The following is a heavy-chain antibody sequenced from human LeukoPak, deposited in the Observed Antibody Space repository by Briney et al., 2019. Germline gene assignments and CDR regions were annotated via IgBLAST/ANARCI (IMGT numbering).Heavy chain of an antibody. CDR1: GFTFSSYG. Sequence: GGSLILSCAASGFTFSSYGMTWVRQAPGKGLEWVSGISGSGGSTSYADSVKGRFTISRDNSKNTLYLQMNSLRVEDTAVHYCVRVRGSYPNNNFDYWGQGTLVTVSS. D-gene: IGHD1-26*01. CDR3: VRVRGSYPNNNFDY. J-gene: IGHJ4*02. CDR2: ISGSGGST. V-gene: IGHV3-23*01.